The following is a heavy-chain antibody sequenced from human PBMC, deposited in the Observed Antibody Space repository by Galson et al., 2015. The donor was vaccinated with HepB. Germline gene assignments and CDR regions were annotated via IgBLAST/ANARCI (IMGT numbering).Heavy chain of an antibody. CDR1: GFTFRFYA. D-gene: IGHD1-26*01. CDR2: ISYDESTM. V-gene: IGHV3-30*03. Sequence: SLRLSCAASGFTFRFYAMHWVRQAPGKGLEWVAAISYDESTMYYADSVKGRFTISRDNSKNTQDLQMNSLRPEDTAVYYCAPSAGIMGGSRVSLDNWGQGTLVTVSS. J-gene: IGHJ4*02. CDR3: APSAGIMGGSRVSLDN.